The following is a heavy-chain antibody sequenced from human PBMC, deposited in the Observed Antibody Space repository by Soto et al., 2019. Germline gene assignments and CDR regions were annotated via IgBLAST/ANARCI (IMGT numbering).Heavy chain of an antibody. Sequence: GSLRLSCAASGFTFNKYSMNWVRQAPGKGLEWVSSITSKTGDQYYADSVKGRFIISRDNTKNSLSLQVTSLRDEDTAVYYCARDLMPNDRGLGDLAYWGQGTLVTVSS. V-gene: IGHV3-21*06. D-gene: IGHD3-22*01. J-gene: IGHJ4*02. CDR1: GFTFNKYS. CDR3: ARDLMPNDRGLGDLAY. CDR2: ITSKTGDQ.